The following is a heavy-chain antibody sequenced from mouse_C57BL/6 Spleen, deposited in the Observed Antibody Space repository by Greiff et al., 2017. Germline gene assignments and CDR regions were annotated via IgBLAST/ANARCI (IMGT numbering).Heavy chain of an antibody. CDR3: ATVVAYYFDY. Sequence: VQLQQPGAELVRPGSSVKLSCKASGYTFTSYWMDWVKQRPGQGLEWIGNIYPSDSETHYNQKFKDKATLTVDKSSSTAYMQLSSLTSEDSAVYYCATVVAYYFDYWGQGTTLTVSS. D-gene: IGHD1-1*01. V-gene: IGHV1-61*01. J-gene: IGHJ2*01. CDR2: IYPSDSET. CDR1: GYTFTSYW.